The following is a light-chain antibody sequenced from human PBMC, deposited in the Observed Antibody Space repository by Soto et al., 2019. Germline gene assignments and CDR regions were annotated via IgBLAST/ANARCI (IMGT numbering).Light chain of an antibody. V-gene: IGKV3-15*01. Sequence: EIVITQSPATLSVSPGERATLSCRASQSVSSKLAWYQRKPGQALRLLIYGASTRATGIPARFSGSGSGAEFTLTISSLLSEDFALCYCQQYNNWPWQFGQGT. CDR3: QQYNNWPWQ. J-gene: IGKJ1*01. CDR1: QSVSSK. CDR2: GAS.